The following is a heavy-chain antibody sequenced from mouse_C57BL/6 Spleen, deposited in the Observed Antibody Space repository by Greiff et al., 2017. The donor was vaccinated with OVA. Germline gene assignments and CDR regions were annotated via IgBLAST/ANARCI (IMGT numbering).Heavy chain of an antibody. CDR2: IDPNSGGT. D-gene: IGHD2-3*01. CDR3: ARHRIYDGYYDWYFDV. J-gene: IGHJ1*03. Sequence: QVQLQQSGAELVKPGASVKLSCKASGYTFTSYWMHWVKQRPGRGLEWIGRIDPNSGGTKYNEKFKSKATLTVDKPSSTAYMQLSSLTSEDSAVYYCARHRIYDGYYDWYFDVWGTGTTVTVSS. CDR1: GYTFTSYW. V-gene: IGHV1-72*01.